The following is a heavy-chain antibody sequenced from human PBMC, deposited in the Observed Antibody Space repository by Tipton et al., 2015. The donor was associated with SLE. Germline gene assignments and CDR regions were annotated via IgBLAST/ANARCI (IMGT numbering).Heavy chain of an antibody. CDR2: IYHSGTT. Sequence: TLSLTCTVSGYAISSGYFWGWIRQAPGKGLEWIGSIYHSGTTYYNPSLKSRVTISVDTSKNQFSLNLRSVTAADTAAYYCVSSRMRPSSWQNWFDPWGQGTLVTVSS. CDR3: VSSRMRPSSWQNWFDP. V-gene: IGHV4-38-2*02. J-gene: IGHJ5*02. D-gene: IGHD6-13*01. CDR1: GYAISSGYF.